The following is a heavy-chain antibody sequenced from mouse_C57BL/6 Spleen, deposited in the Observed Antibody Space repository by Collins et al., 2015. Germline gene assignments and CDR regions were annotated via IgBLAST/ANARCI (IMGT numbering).Heavy chain of an antibody. CDR3: TSSNWDGRDYFDY. D-gene: IGHD4-1*01. CDR2: IRNKANNHAT. CDR1: GFTFSDAW. Sequence: EVKLEESGGGLVQPGGSMKLSCAASGFTFSDAWMDWVRQSPEKGLEWVAEIRNKANNHATYYAESVKGRFTISRDDSKSSVYLQMNSLRAEDTGIYYCTSSNWDGRDYFDYWGQGTTLTVSS. J-gene: IGHJ2*01. V-gene: IGHV6-6*01.